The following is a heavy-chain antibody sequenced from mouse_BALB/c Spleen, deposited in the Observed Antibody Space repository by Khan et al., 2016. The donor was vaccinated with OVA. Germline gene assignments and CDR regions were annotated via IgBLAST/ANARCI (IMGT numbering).Heavy chain of an antibody. Sequence: EVQLQESGPGLVKPSQSLSLTCTVTGYSITLSYAWNWIRQFPGNKLEWMGYISYSGSTRYNPSLKSRISITRDTSKNQVFLQLNSVTTEDTATYYCTKYYGYLDYWGQGTTLTVSS. CDR3: TKYYGYLDY. V-gene: IGHV3-2*02. CDR2: ISYSGST. J-gene: IGHJ2*01. D-gene: IGHD1-1*01. CDR1: GYSITLSYA.